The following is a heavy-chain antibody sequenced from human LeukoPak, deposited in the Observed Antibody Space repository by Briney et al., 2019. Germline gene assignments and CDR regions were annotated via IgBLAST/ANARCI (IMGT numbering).Heavy chain of an antibody. V-gene: IGHV3-33*01. CDR1: GFTFSSYG. D-gene: IGHD3-22*01. Sequence: GRSLRLSCASSGFTFSSYGMHWVRKAPGKGLEWVAVIWYDGSNKYYADSVKGRFTISRDNSKNTLYLQMNSLRAEDTAVYYCARGGVVVVTPFDLWGRGTLVTVSS. CDR3: ARGGVVVVTPFDL. J-gene: IGHJ2*01. CDR2: IWYDGSNK.